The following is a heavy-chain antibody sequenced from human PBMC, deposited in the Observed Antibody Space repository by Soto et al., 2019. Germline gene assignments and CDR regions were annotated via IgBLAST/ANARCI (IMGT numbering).Heavy chain of an antibody. CDR2: IKQDGSEK. Sequence: GGSLRLSCAASGFTFSSYWMSWVRQAPGKGLEWVANIKQDGSEKYYVDSVKGRFTISRDNAKNSLYLQMNSLRAEDTAVYYCAYRTCSGGSCYYPDAFDIWGQGTMVTVSS. D-gene: IGHD2-15*01. J-gene: IGHJ3*02. V-gene: IGHV3-7*01. CDR3: AYRTCSGGSCYYPDAFDI. CDR1: GFTFSSYW.